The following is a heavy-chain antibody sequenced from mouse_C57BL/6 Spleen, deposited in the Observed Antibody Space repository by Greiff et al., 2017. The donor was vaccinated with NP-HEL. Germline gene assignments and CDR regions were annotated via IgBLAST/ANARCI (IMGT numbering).Heavy chain of an antibody. V-gene: IGHV1-15*01. D-gene: IGHD1-1*01. CDR2: IDPETGGT. J-gene: IGHJ1*03. Sequence: VQLQQSGAELVRPGASVTLSCKASGYTFTDYEMHWVKQTPVHGLEWIGAIDPETGGTAYNQKFQGKAILTADKSSSTAYMELRSLTSEDSAVYYVTRDYGSSYWYFDVWGTGTTVTVSS. CDR1: GYTFTDYE. CDR3: TRDYGSSYWYFDV.